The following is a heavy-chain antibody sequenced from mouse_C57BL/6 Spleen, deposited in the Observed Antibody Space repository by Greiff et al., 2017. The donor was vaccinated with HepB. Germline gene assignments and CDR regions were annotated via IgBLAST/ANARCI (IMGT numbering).Heavy chain of an antibody. Sequence: EVQLQQSGPELVKPGASVKMSCKASGYTFTDYNMHWVKQSHGKSLEWIGYINPNNGGTSYNQKFKGKATLTVNKSSSTAYMELRSLTSEDSAVYYCARAYYSNYGGFAYWGQGTLVTVSA. CDR2: INPNNGGT. CDR1: GYTFTDYN. J-gene: IGHJ3*01. CDR3: ARAYYSNYGGFAY. D-gene: IGHD2-5*01. V-gene: IGHV1-22*01.